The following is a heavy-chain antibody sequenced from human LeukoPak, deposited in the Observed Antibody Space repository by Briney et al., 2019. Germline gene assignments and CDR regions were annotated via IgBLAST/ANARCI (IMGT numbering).Heavy chain of an antibody. CDR2: VKYDGSTT. CDR1: GFTFSAYW. Sequence: GGSLRLSCAASGFTFSAYWMHWVRQAPGKGLVWVSRVKYDGSTTTYADSVRGRFTISRDNAKNTLYLLMNSLRAEDTAVYYCAKEDTLTTVYFDYWGQGTPVTVSS. CDR3: AKEDTLTTVYFDY. V-gene: IGHV3-74*01. J-gene: IGHJ4*02. D-gene: IGHD4-17*01.